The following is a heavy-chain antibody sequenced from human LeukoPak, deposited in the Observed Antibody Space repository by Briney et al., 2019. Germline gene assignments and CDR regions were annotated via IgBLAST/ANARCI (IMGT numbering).Heavy chain of an antibody. CDR2: IWHDGNNK. D-gene: IGHD3-22*01. V-gene: IGHV3-33*01. CDR1: GFAFSTQG. CDR3: ARDSGDSSGYYPGY. Sequence: GRSLRLSCATSGFAFSTQGMHWVRQAPGRGLEWVAAIWHDGNNKYYVDSVKGRFTISRDNSKNTVYLQMNSLRVEDTAVYYCARDSGDSSGYYPGYWGQGTLVTVSS. J-gene: IGHJ4*02.